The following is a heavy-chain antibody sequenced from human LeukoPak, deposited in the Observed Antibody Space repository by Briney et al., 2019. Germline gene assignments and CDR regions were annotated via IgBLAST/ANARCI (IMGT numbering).Heavy chain of an antibody. CDR2: INPNSGGT. Sequence: ASVKVSCKASGYTFTGYYMHWVRQAPGQGLEWMGWINPNSGGTNYAQEFQGRITMTRDTSISTAYMELSRLRCDDTAVYYCARVGLSSWNWRLFDYFGEGTLVTVSS. V-gene: IGHV1-2*02. D-gene: IGHD2-2*01. CDR3: ARVGLSSWNWRLFDY. J-gene: IGHJ4*02. CDR1: GYTFTGYY.